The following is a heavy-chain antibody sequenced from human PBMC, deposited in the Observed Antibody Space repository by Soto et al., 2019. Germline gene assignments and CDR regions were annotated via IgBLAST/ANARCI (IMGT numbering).Heavy chain of an antibody. CDR2: ISYDGSNK. V-gene: IGHV3-30-3*01. CDR1: GFTFSSYA. D-gene: IGHD5-18*01. CDR3: ARAGEGVQLWLIGMDV. Sequence: GGSLRLSCAASGFTFSSYAMHWVRQAPGKGLEWVAVISYDGSNKYYADSVKGRFTISRDNSKNTLYLQMNSLRAEDTAVYYCARAGEGVQLWLIGMDVWGQGTTVTVSS. J-gene: IGHJ6*02.